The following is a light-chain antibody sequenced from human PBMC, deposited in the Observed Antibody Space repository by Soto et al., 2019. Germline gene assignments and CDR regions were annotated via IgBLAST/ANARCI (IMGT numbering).Light chain of an antibody. CDR3: ISFTSNLSHV. J-gene: IGLJ7*01. Sequence: QSALTQPASVSGSPGQSITISCTGTSSDVGGYNYVSWYQQHPGKAPKLMIYDVSDRPSGVPNRFSGSKSGNTASLTISGLQAEDEADYYCISFTSNLSHVFGTGTQLTVL. CDR2: DVS. V-gene: IGLV2-14*01. CDR1: SSDVGGYNY.